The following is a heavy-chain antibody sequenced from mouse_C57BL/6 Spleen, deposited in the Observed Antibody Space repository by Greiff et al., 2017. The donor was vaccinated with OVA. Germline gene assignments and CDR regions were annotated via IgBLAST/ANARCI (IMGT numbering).Heavy chain of an antibody. Sequence: EVKVVESGGDLVKPGGSLKLSCAASGFTFSSYGMSWVRQTPDKRLEWVATISSGGSYTYYPDSVKGRFTISRDNAKNTLYLQMSSLKSEDTAMYYCARQLLRYYYAMDYWGQGTSVTVSS. CDR2: ISSGGSYT. D-gene: IGHD1-1*01. V-gene: IGHV5-6*01. CDR3: ARQLLRYYYAMDY. J-gene: IGHJ4*01. CDR1: GFTFSSYG.